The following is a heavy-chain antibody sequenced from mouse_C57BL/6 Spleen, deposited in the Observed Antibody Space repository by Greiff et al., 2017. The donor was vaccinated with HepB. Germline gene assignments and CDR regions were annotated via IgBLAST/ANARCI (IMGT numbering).Heavy chain of an antibody. V-gene: IGHV3-6*01. CDR1: GYSITSGYY. Sequence: DVKLQESGPGLVKPSQSLSLTCSVTGYSITSGYYWNWIRQFPGNKLEWMGYISYDGSNNYNPSLKNRISITRDTSKNQFFLKLNSVTTEDTATYYCASPNYDYDSYAMDYWGQGTSVTVSS. CDR3: ASPNYDYDSYAMDY. D-gene: IGHD2-4*01. J-gene: IGHJ4*01. CDR2: ISYDGSN.